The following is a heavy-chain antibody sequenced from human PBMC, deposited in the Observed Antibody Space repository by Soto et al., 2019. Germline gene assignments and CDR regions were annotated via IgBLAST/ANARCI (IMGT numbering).Heavy chain of an antibody. Sequence: SVKVSCKASGGTFSSYAISWVRQAPGQGLEWMGGIIPIFGTANYAQKFQGRVTITADESTSTAYMELSSLRSEDTAVYYCARVPHEVLWFGDKSYYYYGMDVWGQGTTVTVSS. CDR2: IIPIFGTA. J-gene: IGHJ6*02. CDR3: ARVPHEVLWFGDKSYYYYGMDV. V-gene: IGHV1-69*13. CDR1: GGTFSSYA. D-gene: IGHD3-10*01.